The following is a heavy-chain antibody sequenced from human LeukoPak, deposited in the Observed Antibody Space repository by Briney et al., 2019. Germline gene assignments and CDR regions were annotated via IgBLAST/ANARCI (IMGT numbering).Heavy chain of an antibody. J-gene: IGHJ4*02. CDR1: GFTLSSYA. D-gene: IGHD6-25*01. V-gene: IGHV3-23*01. CDR3: AKGRGLPYYFDY. Sequence: GGSLRLSCAASGFTLSSYAMSWVGRAPGKGLEWLPGTSRSGGSTYYADSVKGRFTISRDNSKNTLYLQMNSLRAEDTAVYYCAKGRGLPYYFDYWGQGTLVTVSS. CDR2: TSRSGGST.